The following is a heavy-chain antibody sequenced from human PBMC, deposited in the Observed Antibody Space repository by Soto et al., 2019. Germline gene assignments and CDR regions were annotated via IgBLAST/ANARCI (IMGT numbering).Heavy chain of an antibody. D-gene: IGHD2-15*01. J-gene: IGHJ5*02. CDR1: GGSIIDISYW. Sequence: KTSETLSLTCTVSGGSIIDISYWWGWIRQPPGKGLQWIGCMFYSGATYYNPSLKNRVTLSVDTSNNEFSLKLVSVTAPDTAVYYCARHKSGSDWLDPWGQGTLVTVSS. CDR3: ARHKSGSDWLDP. V-gene: IGHV4-39*01. CDR2: MFYSGAT.